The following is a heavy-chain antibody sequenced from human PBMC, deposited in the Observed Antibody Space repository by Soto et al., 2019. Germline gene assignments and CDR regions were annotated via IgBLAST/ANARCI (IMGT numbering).Heavy chain of an antibody. Sequence: SVKVSCKASGGTFSSYAISWVRQAPGQGLEWMGGIIPISGTANYAQKFQGRVTITADKSTSTAYMELSSLRSEDTAVYYCASWYDSSGYSPYYYYYGMDVWGQGTTVTVS. J-gene: IGHJ6*02. CDR2: IIPISGTA. D-gene: IGHD3-22*01. CDR3: ASWYDSSGYSPYYYYYGMDV. V-gene: IGHV1-69*06. CDR1: GGTFSSYA.